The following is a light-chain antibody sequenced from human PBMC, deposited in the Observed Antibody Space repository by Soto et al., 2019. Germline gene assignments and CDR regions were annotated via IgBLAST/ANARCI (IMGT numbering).Light chain of an antibody. CDR3: AAWDASLNAVL. J-gene: IGLJ2*01. V-gene: IGLV1-44*01. CDR2: YND. Sequence: QSVLIQPPSASGTPGQRVTISCSGSNSNIGSKGVDWYQQFPGTAPKCVIYYNDQRPSGVPDRFSGSKSGTSDSLAISGLQSEDEADYYCAAWDASLNAVLFGGGTKVTVL. CDR1: NSNIGSKG.